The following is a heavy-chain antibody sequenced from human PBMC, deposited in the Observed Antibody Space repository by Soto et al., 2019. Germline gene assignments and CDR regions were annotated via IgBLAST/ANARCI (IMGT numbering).Heavy chain of an antibody. Sequence: QVQLVESGGGVVQPGRSLRLSCAASGFTFSSYAMHWVRQAPGKGLEWVAVISYDGSNKYYADSVKGRFTISRDNSKNPLYLQMNSLRAEDTAVYYCARAGFLECLRVPEDAFDIWGQGTMVTVSS. D-gene: IGHD3-3*01. CDR3: ARAGFLECLRVPEDAFDI. V-gene: IGHV3-30-3*01. CDR2: ISYDGSNK. J-gene: IGHJ3*02. CDR1: GFTFSSYA.